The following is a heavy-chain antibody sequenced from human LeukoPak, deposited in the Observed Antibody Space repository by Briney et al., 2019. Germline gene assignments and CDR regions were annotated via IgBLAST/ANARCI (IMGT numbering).Heavy chain of an antibody. Sequence: SETLSLTCAVYGGSFSGYYWSWIRQPPGKGLEWIGEINHSGSTNYNPSLKSRVTISVDTSKNQFSLKLSSVTAADTAVYYCARKRFLESNLYYYYYYMDVWGKGTTVTVSS. J-gene: IGHJ6*03. V-gene: IGHV4-34*01. CDR3: ARKRFLESNLYYYYYYMDV. D-gene: IGHD3-3*01. CDR1: GGSFSGYY. CDR2: INHSGST.